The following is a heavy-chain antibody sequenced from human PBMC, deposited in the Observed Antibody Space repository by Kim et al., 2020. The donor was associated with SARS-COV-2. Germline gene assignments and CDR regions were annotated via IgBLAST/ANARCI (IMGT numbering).Heavy chain of an antibody. CDR3: AKSFIGSYFRYDN. D-gene: IGHD1-26*01. V-gene: IGHV3-30*18. CDR1: GFTFNTYV. CDR2: ISYDGSNK. Sequence: GGSLRLSCAASGFTFNTYVMHCGLQAPGKGLEWGAVISYDGSNKYYADSVKGRFTISRDNSKNTQYLQMNSLRIEDTDVYYCAKSFIGSYFRYDNWGQGTPVTVSS. J-gene: IGHJ4*02.